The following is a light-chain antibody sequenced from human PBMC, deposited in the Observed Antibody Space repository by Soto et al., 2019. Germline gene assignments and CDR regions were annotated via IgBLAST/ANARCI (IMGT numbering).Light chain of an antibody. Sequence: VLTQSPVTLSVSPGETATLSCRASRSVSTNLAWYQQKPGQPPRLLIYGASTRDTGIPDRFSGSGSGTEFTLTISSLQSEDFAIYHCQQHNNWPQTFGQGTKVDIK. CDR2: GAS. CDR1: RSVSTN. CDR3: QQHNNWPQT. J-gene: IGKJ1*01. V-gene: IGKV3-15*01.